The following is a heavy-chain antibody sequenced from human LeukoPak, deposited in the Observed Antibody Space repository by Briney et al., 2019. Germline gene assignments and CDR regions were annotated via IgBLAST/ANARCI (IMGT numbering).Heavy chain of an antibody. CDR2: INAGNGNT. J-gene: IGHJ4*02. Sequence: ASVKVSCKASGYTFTSYAMHWVRQAPGQRLEWMGWINAGNGNTKYSQKFQGRVTITRDTSASTAYMELSSLRSEDTAVYYCARVLDYVWGSYRYTLDYWGQGTLVTVSS. CDR3: ARVLDYVWGSYRYTLDY. V-gene: IGHV1-3*01. CDR1: GYTFTSYA. D-gene: IGHD3-16*02.